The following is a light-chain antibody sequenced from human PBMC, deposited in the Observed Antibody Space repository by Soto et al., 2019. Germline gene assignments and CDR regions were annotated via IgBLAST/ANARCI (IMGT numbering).Light chain of an antibody. V-gene: IGKV3-20*01. Sequence: EIVLTQSPATLSLSPGERATLSCRASQSVIRYLAWYQQRPGQAPRLLIYGTSTRATGIPARFSGSGSGTDFTLTISRQGADDCAVYYCQQYCSSGTYGEGTKVDIK. CDR2: GTS. CDR3: QQYCSSGT. J-gene: IGKJ4*02. CDR1: QSVIRY.